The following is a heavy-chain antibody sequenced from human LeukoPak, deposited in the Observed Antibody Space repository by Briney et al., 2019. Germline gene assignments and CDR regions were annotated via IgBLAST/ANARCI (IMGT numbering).Heavy chain of an antibody. Sequence: SETLSLTCTVSGGSISSSGYYWDWIRQPPGKGLEWIGSISQSGTTYYNPPLKSRVTIFVDTSKSQFSLKLNSVTAADTAVYYCARRRVVARGYFDYWGQGVPVTVSS. J-gene: IGHJ4*02. CDR3: ARRRVVARGYFDY. V-gene: IGHV4-39*01. D-gene: IGHD2-15*01. CDR1: GGSISSSGYY. CDR2: ISQSGTT.